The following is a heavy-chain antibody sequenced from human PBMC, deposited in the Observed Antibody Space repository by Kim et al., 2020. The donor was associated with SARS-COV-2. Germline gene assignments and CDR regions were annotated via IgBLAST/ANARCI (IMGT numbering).Heavy chain of an antibody. D-gene: IGHD5-18*01. J-gene: IGHJ3*02. CDR3: ASQSPSGYSYDAFDI. Sequence: GESLKISCKGSGYSFTSYWIGWVHQMPGKGLEWMGIIYPGDSDTRYSPSFQGQVTISADKSISTAYLQWSSLKASDTAMYYCASQSPSGYSYDAFDIWGQGTMVTVSS. V-gene: IGHV5-51*07. CDR2: IYPGDSDT. CDR1: GYSFTSYW.